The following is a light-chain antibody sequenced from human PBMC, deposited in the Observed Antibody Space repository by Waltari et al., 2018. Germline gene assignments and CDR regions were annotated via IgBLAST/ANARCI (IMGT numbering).Light chain of an antibody. Sequence: EIVLTQSPATLSASPGDTVTLTCRASQSVSSRLGWYHQKRGQSPRLLILGASTRATGVPARFSGSGSGTDFTLTISSLQSEDFGFYYCQQYNNLGPWTFGQGTKVELK. V-gene: IGKV3-15*01. CDR3: QQYNNLGPWT. CDR2: GAS. J-gene: IGKJ1*01. CDR1: QSVSSR.